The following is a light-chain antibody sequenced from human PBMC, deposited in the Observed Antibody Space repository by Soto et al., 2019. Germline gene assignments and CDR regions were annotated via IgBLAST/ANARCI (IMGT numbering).Light chain of an antibody. J-gene: IGKJ1*01. CDR1: QDIRND. CDR3: LQDFNFPLT. V-gene: IGKV1-6*01. Sequence: AIQMTQSPSSLSASVGDRVTITCRASQDIRNDLGWYQQIPGKIPKLLIFAASSLQSGVPSPFSGSGSGTDFTLTISSLQPEDFAYYYCLQDFNFPLTFGQGTKVEIE. CDR2: AAS.